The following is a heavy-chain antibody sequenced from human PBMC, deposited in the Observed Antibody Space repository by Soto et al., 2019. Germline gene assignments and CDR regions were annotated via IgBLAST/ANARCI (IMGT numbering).Heavy chain of an antibody. Sequence: QVQLVESGGGVVQPGRSLRLSCAASGFTFSSYGMHWVRQAPGKGLEWVAVISYDGSNKYYADSVKGRFTISRDNSKNTLYLQMNSLRAEDTAVYYCAKDRVGATPQGFDPWGQGTLVTVSS. D-gene: IGHD1-26*01. CDR1: GFTFSSYG. CDR3: AKDRVGATPQGFDP. J-gene: IGHJ5*02. CDR2: ISYDGSNK. V-gene: IGHV3-30*18.